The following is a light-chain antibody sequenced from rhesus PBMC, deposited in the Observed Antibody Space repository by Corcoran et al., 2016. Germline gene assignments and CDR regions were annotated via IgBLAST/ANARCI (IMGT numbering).Light chain of an antibody. CDR2: DAS. Sequence: DIQMTQSPSSLSASVGDTVTITCQASQGISKYLAWYQQKPGKAPKLLNYDASTWQSGVPSRFSGNGSGTECTLTISRLQPEDFATYYCQQHNNYPLTFGGGTKVEIK. CDR1: QGISKY. CDR3: QQHNNYPLT. J-gene: IGKJ4*01. V-gene: IGKV1-25*01.